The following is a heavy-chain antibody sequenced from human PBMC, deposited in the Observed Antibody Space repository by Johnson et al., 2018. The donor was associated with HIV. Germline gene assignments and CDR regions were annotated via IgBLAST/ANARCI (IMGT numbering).Heavy chain of an antibody. D-gene: IGHD6-13*01. CDR1: GFTFSDYY. CDR2: ISYDGSNK. Sequence: QVQLVESGGGLVQPGGSLRLSCAASGFTFSDYYMSWIRQAPGKGLEWVAVISYDGSNKYYADSVKGRFTISRDDSKNTLYLQMNSLKTEDTAVYYCTTGPRIAAAGSDAFDIWGQGTMVTVSS. V-gene: IGHV3-30*03. J-gene: IGHJ3*02. CDR3: TTGPRIAAAGSDAFDI.